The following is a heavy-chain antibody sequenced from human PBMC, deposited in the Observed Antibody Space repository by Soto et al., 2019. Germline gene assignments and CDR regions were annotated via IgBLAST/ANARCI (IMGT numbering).Heavy chain of an antibody. Sequence: EVQLLESGGGLVQPGGSLRLSCAASGFSFSSYAMSWVRQAPGKGLEWVSTISGSGGSTYYADSVKGRFTVSRDNSKNTLYLQVNSLRADDSAVYYCAKGIYGYGKTAFDCWGQGTLVTVSS. D-gene: IGHD5-18*01. J-gene: IGHJ4*02. CDR2: ISGSGGST. CDR3: AKGIYGYGKTAFDC. CDR1: GFSFSSYA. V-gene: IGHV3-23*01.